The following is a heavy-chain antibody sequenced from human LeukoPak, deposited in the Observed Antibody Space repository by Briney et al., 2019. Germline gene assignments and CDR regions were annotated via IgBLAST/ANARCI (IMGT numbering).Heavy chain of an antibody. CDR3: ARDPYGGKVDGYYYYYYGMDV. Sequence: SVKVSCKASGGTFSSYAISWVRQAPGQGLEWMGGIIPIFVTANYAQKFQGRVTITADESTSTAYMELSSLRSEDTAVYYCARDPYGGKVDGYYYYYYGMDVWGQGTTVTVSS. CDR2: IIPIFVTA. D-gene: IGHD4-23*01. V-gene: IGHV1-69*01. CDR1: GGTFSSYA. J-gene: IGHJ6*02.